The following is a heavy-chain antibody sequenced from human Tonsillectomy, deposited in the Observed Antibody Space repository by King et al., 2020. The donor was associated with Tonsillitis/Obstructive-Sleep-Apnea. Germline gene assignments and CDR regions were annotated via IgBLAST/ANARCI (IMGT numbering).Heavy chain of an antibody. V-gene: IGHV2-5*02. Sequence: ITLKESGPTLVKPTQTLTLTCTFSGFSLSTSGVGVGWIRQPPGKALEWLALLYWDDDKRYSPSLKSRLTITQDTSKNQVVLTMTNMDPVDSATYYGAHRPSATGNYYYMYVWGKGTTVTVSS. CDR3: AHRPSATGNYYYMYV. CDR2: LYWDDDK. D-gene: IGHD4-11*01. J-gene: IGHJ6*03. CDR1: GFSLSTSGVG.